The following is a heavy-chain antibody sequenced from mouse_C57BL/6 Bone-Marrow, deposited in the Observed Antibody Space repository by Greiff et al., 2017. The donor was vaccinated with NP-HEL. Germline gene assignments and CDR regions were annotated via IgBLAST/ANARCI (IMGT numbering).Heavy chain of an antibody. D-gene: IGHD3-2*02. Sequence: VQLKESGPELVKPGASVKMSCKASGYTFTDYNMHWVKQSHGKSLEWIGYINPNTGGTSYNQKFKGKATLTVNKSSSTAYMELRSLTSEDSAVYYCASRGSSDYYAMDYWGQGTSVTVSS. CDR3: ASRGSSDYYAMDY. CDR2: INPNTGGT. J-gene: IGHJ4*01. V-gene: IGHV1-22*01. CDR1: GYTFTDYN.